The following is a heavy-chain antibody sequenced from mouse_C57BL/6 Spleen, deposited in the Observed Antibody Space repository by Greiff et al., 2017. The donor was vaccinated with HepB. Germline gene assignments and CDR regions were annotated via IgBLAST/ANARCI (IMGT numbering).Heavy chain of an antibody. CDR3: ARDAPLHYDYDEYAMDY. V-gene: IGHV5-4*01. J-gene: IGHJ4*01. Sequence: DVMLVESGGGLVKPGGSLKLSCAASGFTFSSYAMSWVRQTPEKRLEWVATISDGGSYTYYPDNVKGRFTISRDNAKNNLYLQMGHLKSEDTAMYYCARDAPLHYDYDEYAMDYWGQGTSVTVSS. CDR1: GFTFSSYA. D-gene: IGHD2-4*01. CDR2: ISDGGSYT.